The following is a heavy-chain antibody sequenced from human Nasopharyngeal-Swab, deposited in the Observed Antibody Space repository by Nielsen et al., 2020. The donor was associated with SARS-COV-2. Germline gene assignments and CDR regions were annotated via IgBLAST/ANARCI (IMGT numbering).Heavy chain of an antibody. CDR2: IKQDGSER. J-gene: IGHJ4*02. V-gene: IGHV3-7*01. CDR1: EFTFNNYW. Sequence: GESLKISCAASEFTFNNYWMSWVRQAPGKGLEWVANIKQDGSERYYVDSVKGRFTISRDNAKNSLFLKMNSLRAEDTAVYYCARARYNWNLDYFDYWGQGTLVTVSS. CDR3: ARARYNWNLDYFDY. D-gene: IGHD1-7*01.